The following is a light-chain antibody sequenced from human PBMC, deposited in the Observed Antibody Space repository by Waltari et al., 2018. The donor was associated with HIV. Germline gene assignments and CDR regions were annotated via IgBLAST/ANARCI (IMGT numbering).Light chain of an antibody. Sequence: EIVLTQSPGPLSFSPGERVILSCRASQSVSSSHLAWYQQKPGQAPRLVIYAASSRATGIPDRFSGSGSGTDFTLTISRLEPEDFAVYYCQQYGSSLWTFGQGTKVEAK. J-gene: IGKJ1*01. CDR3: QQYGSSLWT. CDR2: AAS. V-gene: IGKV3-20*01. CDR1: QSVSSSH.